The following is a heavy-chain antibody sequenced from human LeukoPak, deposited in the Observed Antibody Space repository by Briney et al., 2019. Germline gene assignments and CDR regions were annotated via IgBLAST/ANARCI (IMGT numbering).Heavy chain of an antibody. Sequence: SVKVSCKASGGTFSSYAISWVRQAPGQGLEWMGRIIPIFGTASYAQKFQGRVTITTDESTSTAYMELSSLRSEDTAVYYCARDGYYDSSGYYNFDYWGQGTLVTVSS. V-gene: IGHV1-69*05. CDR2: IIPIFGTA. CDR3: ARDGYYDSSGYYNFDY. D-gene: IGHD3-22*01. CDR1: GGTFSSYA. J-gene: IGHJ4*02.